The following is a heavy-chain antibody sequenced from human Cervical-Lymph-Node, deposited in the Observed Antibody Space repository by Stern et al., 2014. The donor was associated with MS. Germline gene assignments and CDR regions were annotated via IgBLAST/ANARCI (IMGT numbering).Heavy chain of an antibody. CDR2: ISAGGSNT. J-gene: IGHJ4*02. V-gene: IGHV3-23*04. Sequence: EMQLVESGGGLVQPGGSLRLTCAASGFTFSSYAMGWVRQAPGKGLDWVSGISAGGSNTYYGDSAKGRFTISRDNSKNTLYLQMNSLRAEDTAVYYCATYRASGSFPVDNWGQGTLVTVSS. CDR1: GFTFSSYA. D-gene: IGHD1-26*01. CDR3: ATYRASGSFPVDN.